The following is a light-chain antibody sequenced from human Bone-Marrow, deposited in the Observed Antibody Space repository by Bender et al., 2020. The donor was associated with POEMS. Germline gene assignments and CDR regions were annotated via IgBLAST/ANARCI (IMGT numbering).Light chain of an antibody. CDR3: CSYAGSSTWV. J-gene: IGLJ3*02. Sequence: QSALTQPRSVSGSPGQSVTISCTGTSSDVGGYDYVSWYQQHPGKAPKLMIYEGSKRPSGVSNRFSGSKSGNTASLTISGLQAEDEADYYCCSYAGSSTWVFGGGTKLTVV. CDR1: SSDVGGYDY. V-gene: IGLV2-23*01. CDR2: EGS.